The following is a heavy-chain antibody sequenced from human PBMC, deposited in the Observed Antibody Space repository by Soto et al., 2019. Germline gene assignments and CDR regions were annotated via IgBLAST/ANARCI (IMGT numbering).Heavy chain of an antibody. CDR1: GFTFSSYG. V-gene: IGHV3-30*18. CDR2: ILYDGSNQ. D-gene: IGHD3-16*02. CDR3: VKDGQACNDYVWGSYP. Sequence: WGSLRLSCAASGFTFSSYGMHWVRQAPGKGLEWVAAILYDGSNQYYEDSVKGRFTISRDSSKNTLYLQMDSLRAEDTAVYYCVKDGQACNDYVWGSYPWGQGTLVTVSS. J-gene: IGHJ4*02.